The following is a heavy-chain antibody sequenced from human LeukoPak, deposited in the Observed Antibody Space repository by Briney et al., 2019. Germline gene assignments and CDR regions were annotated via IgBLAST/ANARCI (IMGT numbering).Heavy chain of an antibody. CDR2: INPNSGGT. CDR1: GYTFTGYY. D-gene: IGHD2-2*01. J-gene: IGHJ5*02. V-gene: IGHV1-2*02. CDR3: AREGSTSWGNWFDP. Sequence: GASVKVSCKASGYTFTGYYMHWVRQAPGQGLEWMGWINPNSGGTNYARKFQGRVTMTRDTSISTAYMELSRLRSDDTAVYYCAREGSTSWGNWFDPWGQGTLVTVSS.